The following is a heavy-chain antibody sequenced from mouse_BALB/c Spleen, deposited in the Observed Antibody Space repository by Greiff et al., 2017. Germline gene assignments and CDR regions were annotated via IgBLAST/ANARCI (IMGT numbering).Heavy chain of an antibody. CDR2: INPYNDGT. J-gene: IGHJ4*01. Sequence: VQLQQSGPELVKPGASVKMSCKASGYTFTSYVMHWVKQKPGQGLEWIGYINPYNDGTKYNEKFKGKATLTSDKSSSTAYMELSSLTSEDSAVYYCAGDGYYYYYAMDYWGQGTSVTVSS. CDR1: GYTFTSYV. D-gene: IGHD2-3*01. V-gene: IGHV1-14*01. CDR3: AGDGYYYYYAMDY.